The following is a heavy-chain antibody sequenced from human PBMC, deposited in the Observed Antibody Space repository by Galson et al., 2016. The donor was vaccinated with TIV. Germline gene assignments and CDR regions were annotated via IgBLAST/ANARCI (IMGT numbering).Heavy chain of an antibody. CDR1: GFTFSNYA. V-gene: IGHV3-23*01. CDR3: ARVTILRFSEWSFDH. Sequence: SLRLSCAASGFTFSNYAMSWVRQAPEKGLAWVAAVSHVGGATYYADSVRGRFTISRDDSKNTLYPQMSSLRADDMAIYYCARVTILRFSEWSFDHWGQGMLVTVSS. D-gene: IGHD3-3*01. J-gene: IGHJ4*02. CDR2: VSHVGGAT.